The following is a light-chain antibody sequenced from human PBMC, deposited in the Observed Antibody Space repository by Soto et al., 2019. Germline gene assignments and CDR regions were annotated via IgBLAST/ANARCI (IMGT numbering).Light chain of an antibody. CDR1: QSISTW. Sequence: DIQMTQSPSTLSASVGDRVTITCRASQSISTWLAWYQQKPGKAPNLLIYDASNLESGVPSRFSGSGSGTEFTLTISSLQPDDFATYYCQQYNTYGTFGQGTKVEIK. CDR3: QQYNTYGT. V-gene: IGKV1-5*01. CDR2: DAS. J-gene: IGKJ1*01.